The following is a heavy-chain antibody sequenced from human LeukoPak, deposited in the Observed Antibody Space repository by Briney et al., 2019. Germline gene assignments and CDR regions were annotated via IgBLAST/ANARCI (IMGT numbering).Heavy chain of an antibody. CDR2: INHSGST. CDR1: GGSFSGYY. V-gene: IGHV4-34*01. D-gene: IGHD3-10*01. Sequence: PSKTLSLTCAVYGGSFSGYYWSWIRQPPGKGLEWIGEINHSGSTNYNPSLKSRVTISVDTSKNQFSLKLSSVTAADTALYYCAKHYMGSSYNHGLDCWGQGTLVTVSS. CDR3: AKHYMGSSYNHGLDC. J-gene: IGHJ4*02.